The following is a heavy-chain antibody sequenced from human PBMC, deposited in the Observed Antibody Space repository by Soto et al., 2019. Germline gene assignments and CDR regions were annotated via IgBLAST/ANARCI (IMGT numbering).Heavy chain of an antibody. CDR1: GGSISSYY. CDR2: IYYSGST. J-gene: IGHJ6*02. Sequence: SETLSLTCTVSGGSISSYYWSWIRQPPGKGLEWIGYIYYSGSTNYNPSLKSRVTISVDTSKNQFSLKLSSVTAADTAVYYCTTQGFGLLHGLVDVWGQGTTVTVSS. D-gene: IGHD3-22*01. V-gene: IGHV4-59*08. CDR3: TTQGFGLLHGLVDV.